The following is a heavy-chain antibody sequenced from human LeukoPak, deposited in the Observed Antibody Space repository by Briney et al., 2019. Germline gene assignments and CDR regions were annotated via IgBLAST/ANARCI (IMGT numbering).Heavy chain of an antibody. Sequence: SETLSLTCTVSGGSINGYYWSWIRQPPGKGLEWIGYIYFSGSTDYNPSLKGRVTISVDTSKNQFFLKLTSVTAADTAVYYCARGEALRQNYGMDVWGQGTTVTVSS. CDR1: GGSINGYY. CDR2: IYFSGST. V-gene: IGHV4-59*01. CDR3: ARGEALRQNYGMDV. J-gene: IGHJ6*02.